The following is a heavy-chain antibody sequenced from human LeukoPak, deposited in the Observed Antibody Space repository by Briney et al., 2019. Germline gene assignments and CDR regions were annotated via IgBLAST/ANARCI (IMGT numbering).Heavy chain of an antibody. D-gene: IGHD3-10*01. CDR3: ASRDAYGSGPFDY. CDR2: INSDESNT. V-gene: IGHV3-74*01. CDR1: RFTFNSYS. J-gene: IGHJ4*02. Sequence: GVSLTLSCAASRFTFNSYSRHWLPQAPGKEGVWGSRINSDESNTSCAVSVRVLFTISRANAKTKMYLKMKSLSAEATAVYSCASRDAYGSGPFDYWGQGTLVTVSS.